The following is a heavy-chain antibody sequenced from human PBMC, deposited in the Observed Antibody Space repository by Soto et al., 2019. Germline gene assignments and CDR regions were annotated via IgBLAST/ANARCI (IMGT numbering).Heavy chain of an antibody. J-gene: IGHJ4*02. CDR3: ARGGGRGRYSGSYYFDY. D-gene: IGHD1-26*01. CDR2: INHSGST. Sequence: SETLSLTCAVYGGSFSGYYWSWIRQPPGKGPEWIGEINHSGSTNYNPSLKSRVTISVDTSKNQFSLKLSSVTAADTAVYYCARGGGRGRYSGSYYFDYWGQGTLVTVSS. CDR1: GGSFSGYY. V-gene: IGHV4-34*01.